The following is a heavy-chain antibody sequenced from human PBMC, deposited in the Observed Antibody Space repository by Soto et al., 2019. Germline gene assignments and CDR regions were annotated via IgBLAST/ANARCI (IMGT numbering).Heavy chain of an antibody. CDR1: GFTFSGSA. CDR2: IRSKANSYAT. D-gene: IGHD6-13*01. Sequence: EVQLVESGGGLVQPGGSLKLSCAASGFTFSGSAMHWVRQASGKGLEWVGRIRSKANSYATAYAASVKGRFTISRDDSKNTAYLQMNSLKPEDTAVYYCTRHVIAAAGATPFRDYYYYYGMDVWGQGTTVPVS. V-gene: IGHV3-73*02. CDR3: TRHVIAAAGATPFRDYYYYYGMDV. J-gene: IGHJ6*02.